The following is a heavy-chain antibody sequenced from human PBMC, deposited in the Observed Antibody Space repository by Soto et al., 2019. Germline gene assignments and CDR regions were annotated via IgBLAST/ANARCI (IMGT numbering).Heavy chain of an antibody. J-gene: IGHJ4*02. CDR3: SRHFPNYDILSGYYRYYFDY. CDR2: IYYDGST. V-gene: IGHV4-39*01. CDR1: GGSISSSSFY. Sequence: SETLSLTCTVSGGSISSSSFYWGWIRQPPRKGLEWIGNIYYDGSTDYNPSFKSRVTISVDKSKNQFSLKLNSVTAADTAVYYCSRHFPNYDILSGYYRYYFDYWGQGALVTVSS. D-gene: IGHD3-9*01.